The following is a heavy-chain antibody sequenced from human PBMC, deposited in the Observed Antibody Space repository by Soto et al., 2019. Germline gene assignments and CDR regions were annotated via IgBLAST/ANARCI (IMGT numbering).Heavy chain of an antibody. V-gene: IGHV3-21*01. CDR1: GFTFSSYS. D-gene: IGHD6-13*01. CDR3: ARDRFSNPVAAAEDAFDI. CDR2: ISSSSSYI. J-gene: IGHJ3*02. Sequence: GGSLRLSCAASGFTFSSYSMNWVRQAPGKGLEWVSSISSSSSYIYYADSVKGRFTISRDNAKNSLYLQMNSLRAEDTAVYYCARDRFSNPVAAAEDAFDIWGQGTMVTVSS.